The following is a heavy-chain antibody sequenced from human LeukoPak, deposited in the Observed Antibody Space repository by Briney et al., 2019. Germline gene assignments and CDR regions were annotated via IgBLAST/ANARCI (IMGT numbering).Heavy chain of an antibody. V-gene: IGHV1-8*01. D-gene: IGHD3-16*01. J-gene: IGHJ4*02. CDR3: ARGREDDCVLDY. CDR2: MNPNSGNT. Sequence: ASVKVSCKASGYTFTSYDINWVRQATGQGLEWMGWMNPNSGNTGYAQKFQGRVTMTRNTSISTAYMELSSLRSEDTAVYYCARGREDDCVLDYWGQGTLVTVSS. CDR1: GYTFTSYD.